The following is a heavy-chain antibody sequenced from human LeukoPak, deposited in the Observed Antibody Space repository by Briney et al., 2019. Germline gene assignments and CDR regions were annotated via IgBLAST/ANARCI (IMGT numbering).Heavy chain of an antibody. J-gene: IGHJ3*02. CDR3: ARVILSAEALGAFDI. Sequence: PSETLSLTCTVSGGSISSYDWSWIRQPAGKRLEWIGRIYTRGSTNYNPSLKSRVIMSVDTSKKQFSLKLSSVTAADTAVYYCARVILSAEALGAFDIWGQGTMVTVSS. V-gene: IGHV4-4*07. CDR1: GGSISSYD. D-gene: IGHD3-10*02. CDR2: IYTRGST.